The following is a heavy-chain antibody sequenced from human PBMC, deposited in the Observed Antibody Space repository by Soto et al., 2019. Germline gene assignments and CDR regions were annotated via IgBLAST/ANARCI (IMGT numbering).Heavy chain of an antibody. CDR1: GGSFSGYY. D-gene: IGHD3-3*01. V-gene: IGHV4-34*01. CDR3: ARGVEGYDFWSARGFDP. CDR2: INHSGST. J-gene: IGHJ5*02. Sequence: SETLSLTCAVYGGSFSGYYWSWIRQPPGKGLEWIGEINHSGSTNYNPPLKSRVTISVDTSKNQFSLKLSSVTAADTAVYYCARGVEGYDFWSARGFDPWGQGTLVTVSS.